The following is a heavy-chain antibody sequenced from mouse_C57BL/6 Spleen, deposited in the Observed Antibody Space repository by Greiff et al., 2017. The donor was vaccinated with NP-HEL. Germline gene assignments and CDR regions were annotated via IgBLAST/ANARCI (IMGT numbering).Heavy chain of an antibody. D-gene: IGHD1-1*01. J-gene: IGHJ4*01. V-gene: IGHV1-78*01. Sequence: QVQLKQSDAELVKPGASVKISCKVSGYTFTDHTIHWMKQRPEQGLEWIGYIYPRDGSTKYNEKFKGKATLTADKSSSTAYMQLNSLTSEDAAVYFCARTPPYYYGSSDAMDYWGQGTSVTVSS. CDR3: ARTPPYYYGSSDAMDY. CDR1: GYTFTDHT. CDR2: IYPRDGST.